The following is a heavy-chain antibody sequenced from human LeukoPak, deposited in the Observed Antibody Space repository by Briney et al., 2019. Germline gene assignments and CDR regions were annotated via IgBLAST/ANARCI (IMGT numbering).Heavy chain of an antibody. CDR1: GFKFNIFA. V-gene: IGHV3-15*01. Sequence: PGGSLRLSCAASGFKFNIFAMSWVRQAPGKGLEWVARITSKTSGEATDYAAPVRGRFTISRDDSKATLYLQMDSLETEDTAIYYCTTYRYSYGSTGYSYFDYWGQGILVTVSS. CDR3: TTYRYSYGSTGYSYFDY. CDR2: ITSKTSGEAT. J-gene: IGHJ4*02. D-gene: IGHD3-22*01.